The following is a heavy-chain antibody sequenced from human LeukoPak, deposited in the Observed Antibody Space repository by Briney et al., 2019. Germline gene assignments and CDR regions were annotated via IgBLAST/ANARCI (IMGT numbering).Heavy chain of an antibody. CDR3: ARSRDESSMDV. CDR1: GFPFSSYW. Sequence: GGSLRLSCVASGFPFSSYWMTWVRQAPGKGLEWVAVIWYDGSNKEYADSVKGRFTISRDSPKNTLYLQVNSLRAEDTAVYYCARSRDESSMDVWGQGATVTVSS. J-gene: IGHJ6*02. CDR2: IWYDGSNK. V-gene: IGHV3-33*08.